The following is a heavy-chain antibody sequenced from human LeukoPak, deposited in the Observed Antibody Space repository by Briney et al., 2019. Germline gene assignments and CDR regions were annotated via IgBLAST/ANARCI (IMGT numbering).Heavy chain of an antibody. CDR2: ISYDGSNK. D-gene: IGHD6-19*01. CDR1: GFTFSSYG. J-gene: IGHJ4*02. CDR3: AKKISITVAGSLDY. V-gene: IGHV3-30*18. Sequence: GRSLRLSCAASGFTFSSYGMNWVRQAPGKGLEWVSHISYDGSNKYYADSVKGRFTISRDNSKNTLYLQMYSLRAEDTAVYYCAKKISITVAGSLDYWGQGTLVTVSS.